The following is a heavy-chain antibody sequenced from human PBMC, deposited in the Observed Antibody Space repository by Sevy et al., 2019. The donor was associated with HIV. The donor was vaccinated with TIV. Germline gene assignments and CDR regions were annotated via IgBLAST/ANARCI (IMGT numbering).Heavy chain of an antibody. V-gene: IGHV3-21*01. J-gene: IGHJ4*02. CDR2: ISSSSSYI. CDR1: GFTFSSYS. CDR3: ARFWREYYFDY. D-gene: IGHD3-10*01. Sequence: GGSLRLSCAASGFTFSSYSMNWVRQAPGKGLEWVSSISSSSSYIYYADSVKGRFTISRDNAKNSLYLQMNSLRAEDTAVYYCARFWREYYFDYWGQGTLVTVSS.